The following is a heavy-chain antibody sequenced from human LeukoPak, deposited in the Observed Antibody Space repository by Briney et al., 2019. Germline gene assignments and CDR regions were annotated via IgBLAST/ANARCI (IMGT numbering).Heavy chain of an antibody. D-gene: IGHD6-25*01. CDR2: ISSSSTYI. V-gene: IGHV3-21*01. CDR1: GFTFSLYS. J-gene: IGHJ3*02. Sequence: GGSLRLSCAASGFTFSLYSMNWVRQAPGKGLEWVSSISSSSTYIFYADSVKGRFTISRDNSKNTLYLQMNSLRAEDTAVYYCAAARVALDAFDIWGQGTMVTVSS. CDR3: AAARVALDAFDI.